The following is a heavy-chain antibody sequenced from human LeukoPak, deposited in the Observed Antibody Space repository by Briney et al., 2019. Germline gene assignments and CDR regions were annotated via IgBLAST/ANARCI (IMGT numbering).Heavy chain of an antibody. CDR2: ISYDGSNK. J-gene: IGHJ4*02. CDR3: ASRRIVVVPAATLDY. V-gene: IGHV3-30-3*01. D-gene: IGHD2-2*01. CDR1: GFTFSSYA. Sequence: PGGSLRLSCAASGFTFSSYAMHWVRQAPGRGLEWVAVISYDGSNKYYADSVKGRFTISRDNSKNTLYLQMNSLRAEDTAVYYCASRRIVVVPAATLDYWGQGTLVTVSS.